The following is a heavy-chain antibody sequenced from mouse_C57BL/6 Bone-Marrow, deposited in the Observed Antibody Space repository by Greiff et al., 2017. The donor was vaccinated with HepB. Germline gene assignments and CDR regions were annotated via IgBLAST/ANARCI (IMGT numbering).Heavy chain of an antibody. CDR1: GFNIKDYY. V-gene: IGHV14-1*01. CDR2: IDPEDGDT. J-gene: IGHJ2*01. CDR3: TPSYYYGSSYPYYFDY. Sequence: VQLKQSGAELVRPGASVKLSCTASGFNIKDYYMHWVKQRPEQGLEWIGRIDPEDGDTEYAPKFQGKATMTADTSSNTAYLQLSSLTSEDTAVYYCTPSYYYGSSYPYYFDYWGQGTTLTVSS. D-gene: IGHD1-1*01.